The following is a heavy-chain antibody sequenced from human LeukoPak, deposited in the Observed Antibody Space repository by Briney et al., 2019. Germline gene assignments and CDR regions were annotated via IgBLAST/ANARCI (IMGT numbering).Heavy chain of an antibody. CDR2: IYYSGST. Sequence: SETLSLTCTVSGGSISSSSYYWGWIRQPPGKGLEWIGSIYYSGSTYYNPSLKSRVTISVDTSKNQFSLKLSSVTAADTAVYYCARQGQTRASIAARLDAEHWFDPWGQGTLVTVSS. CDR3: ARQGQTRASIAARLDAEHWFDP. D-gene: IGHD6-6*01. CDR1: GGSISSSSYY. V-gene: IGHV4-39*01. J-gene: IGHJ5*02.